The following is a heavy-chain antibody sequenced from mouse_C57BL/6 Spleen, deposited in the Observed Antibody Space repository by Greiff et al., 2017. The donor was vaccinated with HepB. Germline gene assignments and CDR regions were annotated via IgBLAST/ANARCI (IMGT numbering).Heavy chain of an antibody. J-gene: IGHJ1*03. CDR3: TRGGDWDVGRYFDV. V-gene: IGHV1-15*01. CDR2: IDPETGGT. D-gene: IGHD4-1*01. CDR1: GYTFTDYE. Sequence: QVQLQQSGAELVRPGASVTLSCKASGYTFTDYEMHWVKQTPVHGLEWIGAIDPETGGTAYNQKFKGKAILTADKSSSTAYMEPRSLTSEDSAVYYCTRGGDWDVGRYFDVWGTGTTVTVSS.